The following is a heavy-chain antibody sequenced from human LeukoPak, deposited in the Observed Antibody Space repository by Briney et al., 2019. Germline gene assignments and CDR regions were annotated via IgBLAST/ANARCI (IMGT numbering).Heavy chain of an antibody. D-gene: IGHD3-22*01. J-gene: IGHJ4*02. Sequence: ASVKVFCKASGYTFTSYYMHWVRQATGQGLEWMGIINPSGGSTNYAQKLQGRVTMTTDTSTSTAYMELRSLRSDDTAVYYCARDLDQTYYYDSSGSGSDYWGQGTLVTVSS. CDR3: ARDLDQTYYYDSSGSGSDY. CDR1: GYTFTSYY. V-gene: IGHV1-46*01. CDR2: INPSGGST.